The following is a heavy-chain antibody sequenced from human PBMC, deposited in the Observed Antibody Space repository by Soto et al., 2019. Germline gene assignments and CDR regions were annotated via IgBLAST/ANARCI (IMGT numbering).Heavy chain of an antibody. D-gene: IGHD2-15*01. V-gene: IGHV3-23*01. CDR2: ISDGGDLI. Sequence: PWGSLRLSCAASGFPFSNHALSWVRQAPGKGLEWVSGISDGGDLIYYADSVKGRFSMSRDNSENMLYLQTTNLRAEDTAIYFCAKRQGTGLAAKNFDFWGQGTLVTVSS. J-gene: IGHJ4*02. CDR1: GFPFSNHA. CDR3: AKRQGTGLAAKNFDF.